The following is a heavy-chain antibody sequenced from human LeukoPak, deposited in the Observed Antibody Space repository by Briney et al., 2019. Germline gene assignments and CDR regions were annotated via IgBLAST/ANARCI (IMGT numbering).Heavy chain of an antibody. CDR2: MYHSGST. Sequence: SETLSLTCAVYGGSFSGYYWGWIRQPPGKGLEWIGTMYHSGSTNYNPSLKSRVTISVDTSKNQFSLKLSSVTAADTAVYYCARDLLYYYDSSGYYDYWGQGTLVTVSS. CDR3: ARDLLYYYDSSGYYDY. V-gene: IGHV4-34*01. J-gene: IGHJ4*02. D-gene: IGHD3-22*01. CDR1: GGSFSGYY.